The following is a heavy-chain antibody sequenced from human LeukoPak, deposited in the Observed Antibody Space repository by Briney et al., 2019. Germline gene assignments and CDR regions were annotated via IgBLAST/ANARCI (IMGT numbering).Heavy chain of an antibody. V-gene: IGHV4-59*08. CDR2: IYDTGST. Sequence: ETLSLTCTVSGGSISNYYWSWIRQPPGKGLEWIGNIYDTGSTNYNPSLKSRLTISLDTSKNQLSLKLSSVTAADTAVYYCAGTLKWLSFDQWGQGTLVTVAS. D-gene: IGHD5-24*01. J-gene: IGHJ4*02. CDR1: GGSISNYY. CDR3: AGTLKWLSFDQ.